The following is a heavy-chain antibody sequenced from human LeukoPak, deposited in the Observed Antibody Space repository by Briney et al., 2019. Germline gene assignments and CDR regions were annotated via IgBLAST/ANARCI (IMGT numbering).Heavy chain of an antibody. CDR2: IISTGGST. CDR3: AKGYSSGWRTYFDY. Sequence: GGSLRLSCAASGFTFSSCAMSWVRQAPGKGLEWVSGIISTGGSTYYADSVKGRFTISRDNSKSTLSLQMDSLRAEDTAVYYCAKGYSSGWRTYFDYWGQGNPGHRLL. CDR1: GFTFSSCA. D-gene: IGHD6-19*01. V-gene: IGHV3-23*01. J-gene: IGHJ4*02.